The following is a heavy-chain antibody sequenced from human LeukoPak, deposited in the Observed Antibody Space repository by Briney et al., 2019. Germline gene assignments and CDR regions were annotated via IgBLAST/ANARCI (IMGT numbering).Heavy chain of an antibody. J-gene: IGHJ1*01. Sequence: GESLKISCEGSGYSFTSYWIGWVRQMPGKGLEWMGIIHPGDSDTKYSPSFQGQVTISADKSIRTAYLQWSSLKASDTAMYYCARGDSAWFHNWGQGTLVTVSS. CDR2: IHPGDSDT. CDR1: GYSFTSYW. CDR3: ARGDSAWFHN. V-gene: IGHV5-51*01. D-gene: IGHD2-21*02.